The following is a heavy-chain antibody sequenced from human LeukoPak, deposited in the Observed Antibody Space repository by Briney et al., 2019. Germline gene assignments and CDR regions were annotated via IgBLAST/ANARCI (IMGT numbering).Heavy chain of an antibody. CDR1: GFTFSSYG. V-gene: IGHV3-30*03. J-gene: IGHJ4*02. Sequence: PGRSLRLSCAASGFTFSSYGMHWVRQAPGKGLEWVAVISYDGSNKYYADSVKGRFTISRDNSKNTLYLQMNSLRAEDTAVYYCARAHIAAAGIDYWGQGTLVTVSS. CDR2: ISYDGSNK. CDR3: ARAHIAAAGIDY. D-gene: IGHD6-13*01.